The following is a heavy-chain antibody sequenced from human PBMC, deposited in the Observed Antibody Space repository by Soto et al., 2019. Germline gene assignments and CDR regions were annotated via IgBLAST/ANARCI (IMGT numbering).Heavy chain of an antibody. CDR1: GGSISSSLYY. CDR3: ARLPHYDTPPVTFDI. D-gene: IGHD3-22*01. CDR2: IYSTVST. Sequence: QLQLQESGPGLVKPSETLSLTCTVSGGSISSSLYYWGWIRQPPGKGLEWIGTIYSTVSTHYNPSLKSRVTISVDTSENQFSLKLNSVTAADTAVYFCARLPHYDTPPVTFDIWGQGAMVTVSS. J-gene: IGHJ3*02. V-gene: IGHV4-39*01.